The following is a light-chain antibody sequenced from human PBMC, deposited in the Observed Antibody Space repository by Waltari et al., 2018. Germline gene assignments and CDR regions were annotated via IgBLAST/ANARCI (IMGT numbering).Light chain of an antibody. J-gene: IGKJ5*01. V-gene: IGKV2-28*01. CDR1: QSLQHRNGYNY. CDR2: FAS. Sequence: DILMTQSPVSLSVTPGEPASISCTSSQSLQHRNGYNYLDCYLQKPGLSPQLLIYFASYRASGVPDRFSGSGSVTDFTLRISRVEAEDVGVYYCMQSLQNSVTFGQGTRLEIK. CDR3: MQSLQNSVT.